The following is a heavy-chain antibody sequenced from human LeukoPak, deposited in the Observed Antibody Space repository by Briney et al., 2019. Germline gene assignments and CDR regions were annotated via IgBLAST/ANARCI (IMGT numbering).Heavy chain of an antibody. CDR1: GLIFDDYA. D-gene: IGHD5-18*01. CDR2: ISGDGGST. J-gene: IGHJ6*02. V-gene: IGHV3-43*02. Sequence: GGSLRLSCAASGLIFDDYAMHWGRQAPGKGLEWVSLISGDGGSTYYADSVKGRFTNSRDNTKNSLYLQMSSLSTEDTALYYCAKDIGYSFGYYYFYSMDVWGQGTTVTVSS. CDR3: AKDIGYSFGYYYFYSMDV.